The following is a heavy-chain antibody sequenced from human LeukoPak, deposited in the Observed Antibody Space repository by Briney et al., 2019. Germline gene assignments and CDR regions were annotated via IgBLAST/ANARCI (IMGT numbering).Heavy chain of an antibody. D-gene: IGHD6-19*01. V-gene: IGHV3-9*03. J-gene: IGHJ3*02. Sequence: PGGSLRLSCAASGFTFDDYAMHWVRQAPGKGREWVSGISWNSGSIVYADSVKGRFTISRDNAKNSLYLQMNSLRAEDMALYYCAKSESSGWPIDAFDIWGRGTMVTVSS. CDR1: GFTFDDYA. CDR3: AKSESSGWPIDAFDI. CDR2: ISWNSGSI.